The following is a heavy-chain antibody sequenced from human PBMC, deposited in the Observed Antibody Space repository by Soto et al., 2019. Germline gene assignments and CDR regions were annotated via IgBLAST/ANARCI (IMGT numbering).Heavy chain of an antibody. V-gene: IGHV6-1*01. CDR1: GDSVSSNSAA. J-gene: IGHJ6*02. Sequence: SETLSLTCAISGDSVSSNSAAWNWIRQSPSRGLEWLGRTYYRSKWYNDYAVSGKSRITINPDTSKNQFSLQLNSVTPEDTAVYYCARDATRYNWNDQRMDVWGQGTTVTVSS. CDR3: ARDATRYNWNDQRMDV. CDR2: TYYRSKWYN. D-gene: IGHD1-1*01.